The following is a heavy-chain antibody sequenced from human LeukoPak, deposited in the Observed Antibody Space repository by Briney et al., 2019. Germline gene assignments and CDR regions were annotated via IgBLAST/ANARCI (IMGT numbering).Heavy chain of an antibody. CDR1: GYSISSGYY. CDR2: IYHSGST. Sequence: SETLSLTCTVSGYSISSGYYWGWIRQPPGKGLEWIGSIYHSGSTYYNPSLKSRVTISVDTSKNQFSLKLSSVTAADTAVYYCARRERRNPFDYWGQGTLVTVSS. V-gene: IGHV4-38-2*02. CDR3: ARRERRNPFDY. J-gene: IGHJ4*02. D-gene: IGHD1-14*01.